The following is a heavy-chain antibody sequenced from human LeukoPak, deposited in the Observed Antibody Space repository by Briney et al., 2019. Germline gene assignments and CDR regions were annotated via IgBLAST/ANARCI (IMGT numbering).Heavy chain of an antibody. CDR3: ARKGGTFDS. CDR2: IYESGNT. V-gene: IGHV4-38-2*01. J-gene: IGHJ4*02. D-gene: IGHD2-15*01. Sequence: SETLSLTCSVSGYSIRNGYYWGWIRQPPGKGLEWIGSIYESGNTDYSPSLKSRVTISVDTSKNEFSLNLSSVTAADTALYYCARKGGTFDSWGQGILVTVSS. CDR1: GYSIRNGYY.